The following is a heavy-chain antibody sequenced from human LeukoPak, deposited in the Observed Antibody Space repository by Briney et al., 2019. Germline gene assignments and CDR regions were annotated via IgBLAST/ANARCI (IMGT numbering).Heavy chain of an antibody. CDR3: AKGFNYYASGSHFDS. CDR2: IIGSGRST. J-gene: IGHJ4*02. V-gene: IGHV3-23*01. Sequence: GGSLRLSCAASGFTFNSYVMNWVRQAPGKGLEWVSGIIGSGRSTYYADSVKGRFSISRDNSTNTVYLQMNSLRVEDTAVYFCAKGFNYYASGSHFDSWGQGALVTVSS. CDR1: GFTFNSYV. D-gene: IGHD3-10*01.